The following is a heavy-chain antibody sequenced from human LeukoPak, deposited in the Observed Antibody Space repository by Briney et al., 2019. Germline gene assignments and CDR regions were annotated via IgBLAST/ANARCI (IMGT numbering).Heavy chain of an antibody. CDR3: AREYSSSAEVFYYYYYMDV. D-gene: IGHD6-6*01. J-gene: IGHJ6*03. V-gene: IGHV4-4*07. CDR1: GGSISSYY. CDR2: IYTSGST. Sequence: SSETLSLTCTVSGGSISSYYWSWIRQPAGKGLEWIGRIYTSGSTNYNPSLKSRVTMSVDTSKNQFSLKLSSVTAADTAVYYCAREYSSSAEVFYYYYYMDVWGKGTTVTVSS.